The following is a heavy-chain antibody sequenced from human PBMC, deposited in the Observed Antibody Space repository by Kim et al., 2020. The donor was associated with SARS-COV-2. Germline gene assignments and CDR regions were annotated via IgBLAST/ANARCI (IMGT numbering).Heavy chain of an antibody. Sequence: STIYYAELVKGRFTTSRDNAKNSLYLQMNSLGAEDTAVYYCAGVFGVIDWGQGTLVTVSS. CDR3: AGVFGVID. CDR2: STI. D-gene: IGHD2-21*01. J-gene: IGHJ4*02. V-gene: IGHV3-11*01.